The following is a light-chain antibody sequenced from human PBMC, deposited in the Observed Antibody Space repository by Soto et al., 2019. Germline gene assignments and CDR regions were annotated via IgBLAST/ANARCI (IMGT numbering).Light chain of an antibody. CDR3: QSYDSSLSTYV. CDR2: GNS. Sequence: QAVVTQTPSVSGAPGQRVTISCTGSSSNIGAGYDVHWYQQLPGTAPKLLIYGNSNRPSGVPDRFSGSKSGTSASLAITGLQAEDEADYYCQSYDSSLSTYVFGTGTKLTVL. J-gene: IGLJ1*01. CDR1: SSNIGAGYD. V-gene: IGLV1-40*01.